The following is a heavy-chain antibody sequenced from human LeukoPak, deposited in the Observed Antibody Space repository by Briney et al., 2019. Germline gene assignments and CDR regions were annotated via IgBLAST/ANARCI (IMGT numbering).Heavy chain of an antibody. V-gene: IGHV4-61*02. CDR2: IYTSGST. CDR3: ARWTVDPPSEVVSYGMDV. J-gene: IGHJ6*02. CDR1: GGSISSGSYY. D-gene: IGHD2-2*01. Sequence: PSQTLSLTCTVSGGSISSGSYYWSWIRQPAGKGLDWIGRIYTSGSTNYNPSLTSRVTISVDTSKNQLSLKLSSVTAADTAVYYCARWTVDPPSEVVSYGMDVWGQGTTVTVSS.